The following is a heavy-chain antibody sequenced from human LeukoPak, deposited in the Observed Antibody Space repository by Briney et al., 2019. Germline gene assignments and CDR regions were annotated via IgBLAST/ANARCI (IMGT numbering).Heavy chain of an antibody. D-gene: IGHD1-26*01. CDR1: GGSISSGDYY. CDR2: IYYSGST. Sequence: PSETLSLTCTVSGGSISSGDYYWSWIRQPPGKGLEWIGYIYYSGSTYYNPSLRSRVTISVDTSKNQFSLKLSSVTAADTAVYYCARACGSPPPTYYFDYWGQGTLVTVSS. V-gene: IGHV4-30-4*08. J-gene: IGHJ4*02. CDR3: ARACGSPPPTYYFDY.